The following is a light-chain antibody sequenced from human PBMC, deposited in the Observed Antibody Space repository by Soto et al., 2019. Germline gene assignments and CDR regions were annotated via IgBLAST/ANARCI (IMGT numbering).Light chain of an antibody. CDR2: KAS. Sequence: DIPMPQSPSTLSASVGDRVTITCRASQSISSWLAWYQQKPGKAPKLLIYKASSLESVVPSRFSGSGSGTEFTLTISRLQPDDFATYYCQQYNSYPWTFGQGTKVEIK. V-gene: IGKV1-5*03. J-gene: IGKJ1*01. CDR3: QQYNSYPWT. CDR1: QSISSW.